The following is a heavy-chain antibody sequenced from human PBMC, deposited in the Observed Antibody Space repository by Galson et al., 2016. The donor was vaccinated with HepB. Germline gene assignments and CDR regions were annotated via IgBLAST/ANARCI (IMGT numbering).Heavy chain of an antibody. J-gene: IGHJ4*02. CDR2: INQDGSAI. V-gene: IGHV3-7*02. D-gene: IGHD2-8*01. CDR3: ATSDDAPAND. CDR1: GFTFSDSW. Sequence: SLRLSCAASGFTFSDSWMSWVRQAPGKGLEWVANINQDGSAIFYVDSVKGRFIISRDNAKSSLYLQMHSLRAEDTAVYYCATSDDAPANDWGQGTLVTVPS.